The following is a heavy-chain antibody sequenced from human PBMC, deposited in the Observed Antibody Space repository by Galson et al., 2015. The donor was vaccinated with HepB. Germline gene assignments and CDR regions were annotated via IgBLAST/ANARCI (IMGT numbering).Heavy chain of an antibody. CDR2: ISGSGGST. Sequence: SLRLSCAASGFTFSSYAMSWVRQAPGKGLEWVSAISGSGGSTYYADSVKGRFTISRDNSKNTLYLQMNSLRAEDTAVYYCAKPLRDYYDALDIWGQGTMVTVSS. CDR3: AKPLRDYYDALDI. D-gene: IGHD3-10*01. CDR1: GFTFSSYA. V-gene: IGHV3-23*01. J-gene: IGHJ3*02.